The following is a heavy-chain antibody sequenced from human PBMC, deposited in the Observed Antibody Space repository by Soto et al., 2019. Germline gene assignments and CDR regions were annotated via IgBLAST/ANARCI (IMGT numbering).Heavy chain of an antibody. Sequence: SGDTLVNPTQTLPLTCTFSGFSLSTSGMCVSWIRQPPGKALEWLALIDWDDDKYYSTSLKARLTISKDTSTNQVVLTMTNMDPVDTATYYCARTALCPATPRGYYYYGMDVWGQGTTVTVSS. CDR1: GFSLSTSGMC. CDR3: ARTALCPATPRGYYYYGMDV. V-gene: IGHV2-70*01. D-gene: IGHD3-10*01. J-gene: IGHJ6*02. CDR2: IDWDDDK.